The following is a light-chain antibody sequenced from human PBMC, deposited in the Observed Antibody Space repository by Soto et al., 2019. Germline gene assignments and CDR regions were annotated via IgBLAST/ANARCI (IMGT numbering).Light chain of an antibody. CDR2: GAS. Sequence: EIVMTQSPATLSASPGERATLSCRASQSVSSNLAWYQQKPGQAPRLLIYGASTRATGIPARFSGSGSGTEFTLTISSLQSEDFAVYSCQQYNNWPGRFGQGT. J-gene: IGKJ1*01. CDR3: QQYNNWPGR. CDR1: QSVSSN. V-gene: IGKV3-15*01.